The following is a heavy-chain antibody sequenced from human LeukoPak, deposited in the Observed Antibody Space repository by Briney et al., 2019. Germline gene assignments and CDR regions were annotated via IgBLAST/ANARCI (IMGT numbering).Heavy chain of an antibody. J-gene: IGHJ4*02. CDR1: GYTFISYA. V-gene: IGHV7-4-1*02. CDR2: INTNTGNP. Sequence: ASVKVSCKTSGYTFISYAMNWVRQTPGQGLEWMGWINTNTGNPTYAQGFTGRYVFSLDTSVSTAYLQISGLKADDTAVYYCGRDPKLGIRGYTYGYIDYWGQGTLVTVSS. D-gene: IGHD5-18*01. CDR3: GRDPKLGIRGYTYGYIDY.